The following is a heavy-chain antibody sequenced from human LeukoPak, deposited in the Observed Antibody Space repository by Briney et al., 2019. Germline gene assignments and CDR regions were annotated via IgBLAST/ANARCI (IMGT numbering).Heavy chain of an antibody. CDR3: ARDSGSGSYPPRPRSFYGMDV. D-gene: IGHD3-10*01. J-gene: IGHJ6*02. CDR1: GYTFTSYG. V-gene: IGHV1-18*01. CDR2: ISAYNGNT. Sequence: ASVKVSCKASGYTFTSYGISWVRQAPGQGLEWMGWISAYNGNTNYAQKLQGRVTMTTDTSTSTAYMELRSLRSDDTAVYYCARDSGSGSYPPRPRSFYGMDVWGQGTTVTVSS.